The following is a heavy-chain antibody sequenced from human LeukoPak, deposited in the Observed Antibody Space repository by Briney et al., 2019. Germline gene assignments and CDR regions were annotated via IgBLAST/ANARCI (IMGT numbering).Heavy chain of an antibody. CDR2: ISWNSGSI. Sequence: PGRSLRLSCAASGFTFDDYAMHWVRQAPGKGLEWVSGISWNSGSIGYADSVKGRFTISRDNAKNSLYLQMNSLRAEDTALYYCAKGTRYQLPHIDFDYWGQGTLVTVSS. CDR1: GFTFDDYA. J-gene: IGHJ4*02. CDR3: AKGTRYQLPHIDFDY. D-gene: IGHD2-2*01. V-gene: IGHV3-9*01.